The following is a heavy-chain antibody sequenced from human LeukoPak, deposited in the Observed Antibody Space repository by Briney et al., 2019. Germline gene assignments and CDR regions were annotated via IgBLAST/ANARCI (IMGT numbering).Heavy chain of an antibody. Sequence: NPSETLSLTCTVSGGSISSYYWSWIRQPPGKGLEWIGYIYYSGSTNYNPSLKSRVTISVDTSKNQFSLKLSSVTAADTAVYYCATLNYYGSGSYGDYWGQGTLVTVSS. CDR3: ATLNYYGSGSYGDY. D-gene: IGHD3-10*01. CDR1: GGSISSYY. CDR2: IYYSGST. V-gene: IGHV4-59*08. J-gene: IGHJ4*02.